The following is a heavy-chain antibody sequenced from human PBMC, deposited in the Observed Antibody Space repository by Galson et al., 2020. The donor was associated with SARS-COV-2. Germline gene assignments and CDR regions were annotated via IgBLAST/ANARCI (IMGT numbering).Heavy chain of an antibody. CDR2: ISGSGGRT. CDR1: GSTFSTYA. Sequence: GGSLSPSCAASGSTFSTYAMSCVRQAPGKGLEWVSAISGSGGRTYYGDSVKGRFTAYRDNSKHTLYLQMNSLRAEDTTLYYCANEGSGYDPPDAFDVWGQGTMVTVSS. J-gene: IGHJ3*01. D-gene: IGHD5-12*01. V-gene: IGHV3-23*01. CDR3: ANEGSGYDPPDAFDV.